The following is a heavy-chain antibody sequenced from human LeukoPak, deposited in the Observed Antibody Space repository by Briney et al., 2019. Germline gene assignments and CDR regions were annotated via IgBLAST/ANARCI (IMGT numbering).Heavy chain of an antibody. Sequence: PGGSLRLSCSASGFSFSSYEMNWVRQAPGKGLEWISYITGSGDTIYYADSVKGRFTISRDNARNSLFLQMNSLRAEDTAVYYCAKGAGEWLRWVLDYWGQGTLVTVSS. J-gene: IGHJ4*02. CDR3: AKGAGEWLRWVLDY. V-gene: IGHV3-48*03. CDR2: ITGSGDTI. CDR1: GFSFSSYE. D-gene: IGHD5-12*01.